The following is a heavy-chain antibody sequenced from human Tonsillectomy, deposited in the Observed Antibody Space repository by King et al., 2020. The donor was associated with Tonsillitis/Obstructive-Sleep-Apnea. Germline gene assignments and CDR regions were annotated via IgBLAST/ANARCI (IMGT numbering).Heavy chain of an antibody. V-gene: IGHV4-59*01. D-gene: IGHD2-2*01. J-gene: IGHJ6*02. Sequence: QLQESGPGLVKPSETLSLTCTVSGGSISSYYWSWLRQPPGKGLEWIGYIYYSGSTNYNPSLKSRVTISVDTSKNQFSLKLSSVTAADTAVYYCAREVVPAATNYYYYGMDVWGQGTTVTVSS. CDR3: AREVVPAATNYYYYGMDV. CDR2: IYYSGST. CDR1: GGSISSYY.